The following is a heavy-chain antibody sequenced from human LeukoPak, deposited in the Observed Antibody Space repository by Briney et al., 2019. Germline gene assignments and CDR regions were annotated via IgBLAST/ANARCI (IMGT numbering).Heavy chain of an antibody. D-gene: IGHD6-19*01. Sequence: GASVKVSCKASGYTFTGYYMHWVRQAPGQGLEWMGWINPNSGGTNYAQEFQGRVTMTRDTSISTAYMELSRLRSDDTAVYYCARESSSGWYWYYWGQGTLVTVSS. J-gene: IGHJ4*02. CDR1: GYTFTGYY. CDR3: ARESSSGWYWYY. V-gene: IGHV1-2*02. CDR2: INPNSGGT.